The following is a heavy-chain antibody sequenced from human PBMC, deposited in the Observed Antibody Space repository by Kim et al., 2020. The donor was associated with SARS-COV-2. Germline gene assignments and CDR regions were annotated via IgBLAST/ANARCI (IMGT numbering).Heavy chain of an antibody. CDR1: GFTFRTYG. V-gene: IGHV3-30*18. D-gene: IGHD3-10*01. Sequence: GGSLRLSCAVSGFTFRTYGLYWVRQAPGKGLEWVAVISYDGSKNYYADSVKGRFSISRDNSKNTLFLQMNSLRAEDTAVYYCAKAVLRGVNYYYYGMVAWGQGTTVTVSS. CDR3: AKAVLRGVNYYYYGMVA. CDR2: ISYDGSKN. J-gene: IGHJ6*02.